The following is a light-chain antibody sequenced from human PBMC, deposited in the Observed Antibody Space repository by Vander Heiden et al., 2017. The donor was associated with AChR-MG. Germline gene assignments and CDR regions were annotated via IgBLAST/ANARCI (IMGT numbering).Light chain of an antibody. CDR3: QQDIDYGLT. Sequence: DIQMTQSPSTLSASVGDRVTMTCRASPGINIWLAWYQKKPGKAPNLLIFQSSTLENGVPSRFSGSGSGTESTLTISSLHPDDIATYFCQQDIDYGLTFGQGTKVEIK. J-gene: IGKJ1*01. CDR1: PGINIW. CDR2: QSS. V-gene: IGKV1-5*03.